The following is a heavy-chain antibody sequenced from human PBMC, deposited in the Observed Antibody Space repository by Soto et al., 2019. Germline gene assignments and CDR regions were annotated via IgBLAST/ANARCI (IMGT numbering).Heavy chain of an antibody. CDR1: GFTFSDYY. Sequence: GGSLRLSCAASGFTFSDYYMSWIRQAPGKGLEWVSYISSSGSTIYYADSVKGRFTISRDNAKNSLYLQMNSLRAEDTAVYYCARDGGPDSYYDFWSGSWSFDYWGQGTLVTVSS. CDR3: ARDGGPDSYYDFWSGSWSFDY. CDR2: ISSSGSTI. D-gene: IGHD3-3*01. J-gene: IGHJ4*02. V-gene: IGHV3-11*01.